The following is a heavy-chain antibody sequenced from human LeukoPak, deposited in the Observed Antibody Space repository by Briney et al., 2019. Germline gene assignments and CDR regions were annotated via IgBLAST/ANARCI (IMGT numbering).Heavy chain of an antibody. V-gene: IGHV1-69*05. CDR2: IIPIFGTA. Sequence: ASVKVSCKASGGTFSSYAISWVRQAPGQGLEWMGGIIPIFGTANYAQKFQGRVTITTDESTSTAYMELSSLRSEDTAVYYCARVRDDSSGYYFSDYWGQGTLVTVSS. J-gene: IGHJ4*02. CDR3: ARVRDDSSGYYFSDY. CDR1: GGTFSSYA. D-gene: IGHD3-22*01.